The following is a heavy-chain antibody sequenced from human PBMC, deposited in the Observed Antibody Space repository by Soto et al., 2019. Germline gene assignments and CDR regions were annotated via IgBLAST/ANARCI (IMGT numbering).Heavy chain of an antibody. Sequence: QVQVVESVGGVVQPGRSLRLSCAASGFTFSSYAMHWVRQAPGKGLEWVAGISYDGSTIYYVDSVKGRFTVSRDNSKNTLYLHMNSLRSEDTAVYSCAKGPWHLAHGHYFDYWGQGTLVTVSS. J-gene: IGHJ4*02. CDR2: ISYDGSTI. V-gene: IGHV3-30*18. D-gene: IGHD5-12*01. CDR3: AKGPWHLAHGHYFDY. CDR1: GFTFSSYA.